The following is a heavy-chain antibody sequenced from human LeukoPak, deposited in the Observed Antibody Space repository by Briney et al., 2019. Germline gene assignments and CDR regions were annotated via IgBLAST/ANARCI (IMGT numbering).Heavy chain of an antibody. D-gene: IGHD3-9*01. Sequence: ASVKVSCKASGYTFTSYDINWVRQATGQGLEWMGWMNPNSGNTGYAQKFQGRVTITRNTSISTAYMDLSSLRSEDTAVYYCARGTRSAQYFDWLFLNWFDPWGQGTLVTVSS. CDR3: ARGTRSAQYFDWLFLNWFDP. J-gene: IGHJ5*02. V-gene: IGHV1-8*03. CDR2: MNPNSGNT. CDR1: GYTFTSYD.